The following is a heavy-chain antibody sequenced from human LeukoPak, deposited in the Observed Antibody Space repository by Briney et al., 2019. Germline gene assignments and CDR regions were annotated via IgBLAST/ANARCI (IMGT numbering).Heavy chain of an antibody. Sequence: GASVKVSCKASGYTFTGYYMHWVRQAPGQGLEWMGGIIPIFGTANYAQKFQGRVTITADESTSTAYMELSSLRSEDTAVYYCARDKSRGYSSSWDFDYWGQGTLVTVSS. CDR2: IIPIFGTA. CDR3: ARDKSRGYSSSWDFDY. J-gene: IGHJ4*02. CDR1: GYTFTGYY. D-gene: IGHD6-13*01. V-gene: IGHV1-69*13.